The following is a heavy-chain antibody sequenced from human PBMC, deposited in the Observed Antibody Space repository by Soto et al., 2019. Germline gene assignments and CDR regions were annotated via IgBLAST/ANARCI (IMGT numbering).Heavy chain of an antibody. CDR3: ARWSAIVGGAEALDI. D-gene: IGHD1-26*01. J-gene: IGHJ3*02. CDR2: LSAYNGDT. CDR1: GYTFINYG. V-gene: IGHV1-18*01. Sequence: QVQLVQSGAEVKKPGASVRVSCKTSGYTFINYGITWVRQAPGQGLEWMGWLSAYNGDTSSSEKLQDRFTMTTDTSTNTVYIDLRSPRSDDTAVYYCARWSAIVGGAEALDIWGQGTMVIVSS.